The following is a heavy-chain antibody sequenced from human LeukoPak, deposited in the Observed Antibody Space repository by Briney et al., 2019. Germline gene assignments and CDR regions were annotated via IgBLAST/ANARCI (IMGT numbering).Heavy chain of an antibody. D-gene: IGHD3-10*01. CDR3: ARNYGSGSYPPKDYFDY. CDR1: GYSFTSYW. Sequence: GEALKISCKGSGYSFTSYWIGWVRQMPGKGLEWRGIIFPGDSDTTYSPSFQGQVTISADKSISTAYLQWSSLKASDTAMYYCARNYGSGSYPPKDYFDYWGQGTLVTVSS. J-gene: IGHJ4*02. V-gene: IGHV5-51*01. CDR2: IFPGDSDT.